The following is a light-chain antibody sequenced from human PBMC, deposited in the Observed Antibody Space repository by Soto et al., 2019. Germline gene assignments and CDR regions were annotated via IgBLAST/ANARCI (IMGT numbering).Light chain of an antibody. J-gene: IGLJ3*02. CDR3: MSYIDSTSTHWV. V-gene: IGLV2-11*01. Sequence: QSALTQPRSVSGSPGQSVTISCTGTSSDIGAYNYVSWYQHYPGKAPKLMINDVSNRPSGVPDRFSGSKSGNTASLTISGLQAEDEADYYCMSYIDSTSTHWVLGGGTKLTVL. CDR2: DVS. CDR1: SSDIGAYNY.